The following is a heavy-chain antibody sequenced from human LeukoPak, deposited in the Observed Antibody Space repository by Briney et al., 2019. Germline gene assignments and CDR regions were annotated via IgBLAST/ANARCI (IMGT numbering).Heavy chain of an antibody. CDR2: INHSGST. D-gene: IGHD3-16*02. J-gene: IGHJ4*02. Sequence: SETLSLTCAVYGGSFSGYYWSWIRQPPGKGLEWIGEINHSGSTNYNPSLKSRVTISVDTSKNQFSLKLSSVTAADTAVYYCARGPYDYVWGSYRQFDYWGQGTLVTVSS. CDR1: GGSFSGYY. CDR3: ARGPYDYVWGSYRQFDY. V-gene: IGHV4-34*01.